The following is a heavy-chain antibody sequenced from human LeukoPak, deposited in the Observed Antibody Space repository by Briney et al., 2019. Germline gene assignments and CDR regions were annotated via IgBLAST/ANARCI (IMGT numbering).Heavy chain of an antibody. CDR2: ISGSGGST. V-gene: IGHV3-23*01. CDR3: ATIGGGYDLQYYYYYGMDV. D-gene: IGHD5-12*01. Sequence: GGSLRLSCAASGFTFSSYAMSWVRQAPGKGLEWVSAISGSGGSTYYADSVKGRFTISRDNSKNTLYLQMNSLRAEDTAVYYCATIGGGYDLQYYYYYGMDVWGQGTTVTVS. CDR1: GFTFSSYA. J-gene: IGHJ6*02.